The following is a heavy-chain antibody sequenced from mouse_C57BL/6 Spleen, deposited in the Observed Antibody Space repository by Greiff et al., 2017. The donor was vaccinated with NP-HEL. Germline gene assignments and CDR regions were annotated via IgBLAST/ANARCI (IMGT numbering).Heavy chain of an antibody. J-gene: IGHJ2*01. Sequence: VQLQQSGAELARPGASVKMSCKASGYTFTSYTMHWVKQRPGQGLEWIGDINPSSGYTKYNQKFKDKATLTADKSSRTAYMQLSSLTSEDSAVYYSARSAGYNPYFDYWGQGTTLTVSS. CDR3: ARSAGYNPYFDY. V-gene: IGHV1-4*01. CDR1: GYTFTSYT. D-gene: IGHD2-2*01. CDR2: INPSSGYT.